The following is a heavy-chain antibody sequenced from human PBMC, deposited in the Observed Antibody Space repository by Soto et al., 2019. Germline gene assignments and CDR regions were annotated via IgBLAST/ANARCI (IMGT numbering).Heavy chain of an antibody. D-gene: IGHD4-17*01. CDR1: GYTFTSYG. V-gene: IGHV1-18*01. Sequence: ASVKVSCKASGYTFTSYGISWVRQAPGQGLEWMGWISAYNGNTNYAQKLQGRVTMTTDTSTSTAYMELRSLRSDDTAVYYCARDVTVTSKGGPDYWGQGTLVTVSS. J-gene: IGHJ4*02. CDR2: ISAYNGNT. CDR3: ARDVTVTSKGGPDY.